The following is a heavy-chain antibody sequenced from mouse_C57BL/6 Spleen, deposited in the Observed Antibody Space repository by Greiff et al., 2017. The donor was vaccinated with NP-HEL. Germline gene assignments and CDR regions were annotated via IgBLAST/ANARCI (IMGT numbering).Heavy chain of an antibody. CDR3: ANYYGSSPYYFDY. V-gene: IGHV1-55*01. J-gene: IGHJ2*01. D-gene: IGHD1-1*01. CDR2: IYPGSGST. CDR1: GYTFTSYW. Sequence: VQLQQSGAELVKPGASVKMSCKASGYTFTSYWITWVKQRPGQGLEWIGDIYPGSGSTNYNEKFKSKATLTVDTSSSTAYMQLSSLTSEDSAVYYCANYYGSSPYYFDYWGQGTTLTVSS.